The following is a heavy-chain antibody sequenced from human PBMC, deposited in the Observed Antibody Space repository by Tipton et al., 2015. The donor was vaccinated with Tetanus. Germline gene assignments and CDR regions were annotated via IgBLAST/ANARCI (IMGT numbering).Heavy chain of an antibody. D-gene: IGHD2/OR15-2a*01. Sequence: LRLSCTVSGASISDKKYYWGWIHQAPGKGLEWLASIYFEGSTYHSPSLKSRLTIDVDTSQNVFSLRLTSVTAADTAVYYCARHLYGYWFDPWGQGALVTVSS. CDR2: IYFEGST. J-gene: IGHJ5*02. V-gene: IGHV4-39*02. CDR1: GASISDKKYY. CDR3: ARHLYGYWFDP.